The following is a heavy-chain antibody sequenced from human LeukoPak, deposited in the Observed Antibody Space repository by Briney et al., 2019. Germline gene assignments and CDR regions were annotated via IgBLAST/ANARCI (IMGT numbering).Heavy chain of an antibody. Sequence: GGSLRLSCAASGFTFSNFAMSWVRQAPGKGLEWVSTVSGSATNIYYADSVKGRFIVSRDNSRNTLDLQMNSLRADDTAVYYCAKGFQTYGELSFDGWGQGTLVTVSS. D-gene: IGHD4-17*01. CDR3: AKGFQTYGELSFDG. CDR1: GFTFSNFA. CDR2: VSGSATNI. J-gene: IGHJ4*02. V-gene: IGHV3-23*01.